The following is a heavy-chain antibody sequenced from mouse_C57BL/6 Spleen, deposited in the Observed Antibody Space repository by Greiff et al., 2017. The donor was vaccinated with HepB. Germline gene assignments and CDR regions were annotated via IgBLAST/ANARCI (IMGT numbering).Heavy chain of an antibody. Sequence: QVQLQQPGAELVRPGTSVKLSCKASGYTFTSYWMHWVKQRPGQGLEWIGVIDPSDSYTNYNQKFKGKATLTVATSSSTAYMQLSSLTSEDSAVYDCARAGYYGSSYDPHDAMDYWGQGTSVTVSS. J-gene: IGHJ4*01. CDR3: ARAGYYGSSYDPHDAMDY. CDR2: IDPSDSYT. CDR1: GYTFTSYW. V-gene: IGHV1-59*01. D-gene: IGHD1-1*01.